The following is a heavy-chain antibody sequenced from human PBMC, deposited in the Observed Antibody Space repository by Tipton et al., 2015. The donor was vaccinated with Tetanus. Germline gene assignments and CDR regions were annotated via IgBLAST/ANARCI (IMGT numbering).Heavy chain of an antibody. D-gene: IGHD6-19*01. CDR1: GFTVSSNY. J-gene: IGHJ4*02. CDR3: AKSRTVSGVLIIDY. CDR2: IYSDGST. V-gene: IGHV3-53*01. Sequence: SLRLSCAASGFTVSSNYISWVRQAPGKGLGWVSVIYSDGSTYYADSARGRFTISRDNSGATVYLQLNSLRVDDTAIYYCAKSRTVSGVLIIDYWGQGTLVTVSS.